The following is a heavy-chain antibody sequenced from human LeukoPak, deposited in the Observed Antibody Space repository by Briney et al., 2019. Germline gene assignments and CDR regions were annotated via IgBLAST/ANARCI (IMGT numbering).Heavy chain of an antibody. V-gene: IGHV1-18*01. CDR1: GYTFTSYG. J-gene: IGHJ4*02. D-gene: IGHD6-13*01. Sequence: EASVKVSHKPSGYTFTSYGISWVRQAPGQGLEWVGWISAYNGNTNYAQKLQGRVTMTTDTSTSTAYMELRSLRSDDAAVYYCARDSGRIAAAGSRDYWGQGTLVTVSS. CDR3: ARDSGRIAAAGSRDY. CDR2: ISAYNGNT.